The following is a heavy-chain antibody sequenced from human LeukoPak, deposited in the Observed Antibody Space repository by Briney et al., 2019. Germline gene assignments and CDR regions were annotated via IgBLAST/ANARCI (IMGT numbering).Heavy chain of an antibody. CDR2: IRYDGSNK. CDR3: AKENSPSGRYGYYYYYMDV. Sequence: GGSLRLSCAASGLTFSSYGMHWVRQAPGKGLEWVAFIRYDGSNKYYADSVKGRFTISRDNSKNTLYLQMNSLRAEDTAVHYCAKENSPSGRYGYYYYYMDVWGKGTTVTISS. D-gene: IGHD1-26*01. V-gene: IGHV3-30*02. CDR1: GLTFSSYG. J-gene: IGHJ6*03.